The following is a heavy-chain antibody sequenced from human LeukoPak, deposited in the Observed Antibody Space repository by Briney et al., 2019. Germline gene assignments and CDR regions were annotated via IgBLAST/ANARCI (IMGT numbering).Heavy chain of an antibody. CDR2: IYYSGST. CDR3: ARAESYYSYFDY. D-gene: IGHD1-26*01. V-gene: IGHV4-59*01. Sequence: SETLSLTCIVPVGSISTYYWSWIRQPPGKGLEGIGYIYYSGSTNYNPSLKSRVTMSVDTSKNQFSLKLSSVTAADTAVYYCARAESYYSYFDYWGQGALVTVSS. J-gene: IGHJ4*02. CDR1: VGSISTYY.